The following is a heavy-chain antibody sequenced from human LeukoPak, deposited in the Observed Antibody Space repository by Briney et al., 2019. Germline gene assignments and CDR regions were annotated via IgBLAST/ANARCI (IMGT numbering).Heavy chain of an antibody. V-gene: IGHV1-8*01. Sequence: ASVKVSCKASGYTFTSYDINWVRQATGQGLEWMGWMNPNSGNTGYAQKFQGRVTMTRNTSISTAYMELSSLRSEDTAVYYCARMYYYDSSGYYYDYWGRGTLVTVSA. J-gene: IGHJ4*02. D-gene: IGHD3-22*01. CDR3: ARMYYYDSSGYYYDY. CDR1: GYTFTSYD. CDR2: MNPNSGNT.